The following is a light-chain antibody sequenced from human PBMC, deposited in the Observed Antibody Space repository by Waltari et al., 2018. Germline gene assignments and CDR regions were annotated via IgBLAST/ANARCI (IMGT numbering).Light chain of an antibody. J-gene: IGKJ2*01. CDR2: AAS. V-gene: IGKV1-39*01. Sequence: DIQLTQSPSSLSASVGDIVTITCRARQSISSYLNWYQQKPGKAPKLLIYAASSLQSGVPSRFSGSGSGTDFTLTISSLQPEDFATYYCQQSYSTPPTFGQGTKLEIK. CDR3: QQSYSTPPT. CDR1: QSISSY.